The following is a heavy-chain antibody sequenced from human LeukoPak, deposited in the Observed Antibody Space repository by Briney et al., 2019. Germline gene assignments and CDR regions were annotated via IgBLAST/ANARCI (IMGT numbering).Heavy chain of an antibody. J-gene: IGHJ4*02. V-gene: IGHV4-39*01. Sequence: SETLSLTCTVSGGSISSSSYYWGWIRQPPGKGLEWIGSIYYSGSTYYNPSLKSRVTISVDTSKNQFSLKLSSVTAADTAVHYCARHTDTAMPFDYWGQGTLVTVSS. CDR1: GGSISSSSYY. CDR2: IYYSGST. CDR3: ARHTDTAMPFDY. D-gene: IGHD5-18*01.